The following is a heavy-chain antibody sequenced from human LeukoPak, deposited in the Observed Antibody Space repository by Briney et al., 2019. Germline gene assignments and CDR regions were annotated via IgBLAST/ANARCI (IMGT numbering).Heavy chain of an antibody. CDR3: AKDFAIVVVIDDAFDI. D-gene: IGHD2-21*01. CDR1: GFTFSSYA. CDR2: ISGSGGST. Sequence: GGSLRLSCAASGFTFSSYAMSWVRQAPGKGLEWVSAISGSGGSTYYADSVKGRFTISRDNSKNTLYLQMNSLRAEDTAVYYCAKDFAIVVVIDDAFDIWGQGTMVTVSS. V-gene: IGHV3-23*01. J-gene: IGHJ3*02.